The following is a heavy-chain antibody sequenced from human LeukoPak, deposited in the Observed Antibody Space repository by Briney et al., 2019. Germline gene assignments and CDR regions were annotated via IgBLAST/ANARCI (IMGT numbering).Heavy chain of an antibody. CDR3: ASQGFSSTWCDS. Sequence: PSETLSLTCTVSDGSISSSSFFWGWVRQTPGTGLEWIGTLYYSGNTYYNPSLKSRVTISVDTSKNQFSLKLTSVTPADTALYYCASQGFSSTWCDSWGQGTLVTVSS. CDR1: DGSISSSSFF. J-gene: IGHJ4*02. CDR2: LYYSGNT. V-gene: IGHV4-39*07. D-gene: IGHD6-13*01.